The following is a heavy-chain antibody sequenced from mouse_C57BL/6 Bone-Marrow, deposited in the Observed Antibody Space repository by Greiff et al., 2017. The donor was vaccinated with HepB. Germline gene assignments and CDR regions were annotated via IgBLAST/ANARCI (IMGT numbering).Heavy chain of an antibody. V-gene: IGHV1-55*01. CDR2: IYPGSGST. D-gene: IGHD1-1*01. CDR1: GYTFTSYW. Sequence: QVQLQQPGAELVKPGASVKMSCKASGYTFTSYWMTWVKQRPGQGLEWIGDIYPGSGSTNYNQKFKSKATLTVDTSSSTAYMQLSSLTSEDSAVYYCVYYYDSSVDYWGQGTALTVSS. J-gene: IGHJ2*01. CDR3: VYYYDSSVDY.